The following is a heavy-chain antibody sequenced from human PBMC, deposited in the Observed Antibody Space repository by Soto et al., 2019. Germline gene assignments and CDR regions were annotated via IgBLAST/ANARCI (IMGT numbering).Heavy chain of an antibody. V-gene: IGHV3-64*01. CDR1: GFTVSSNY. Sequence: GGSLRLSCAASGFTVSSNYMSWVRQAPGKGLEWVSVISSNGVGTYYANSVQGRFTISRDNSKNTVYLQTGSLRPEDMAVYYCARRARPDFYYMDVWGKGTTVTVSS. J-gene: IGHJ6*03. CDR2: ISSNGVGT. D-gene: IGHD6-6*01. CDR3: ARRARPDFYYMDV.